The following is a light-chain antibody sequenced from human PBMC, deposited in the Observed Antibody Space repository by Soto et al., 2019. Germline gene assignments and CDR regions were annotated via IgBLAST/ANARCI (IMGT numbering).Light chain of an antibody. CDR2: GTN. CDR1: SGSVSTSYY. Sequence: QAVVTQEPSFSGSLGGTVTLTCGLNSGSVSTSYYTSWYQQTPGQAPRTLIYGTNTRSSRVPDRFSGSILGNKAALTITGDKAEDECAYYCVLYLGSGITVFGGGTKLTVL. V-gene: IGLV8-61*01. CDR3: VLYLGSGITV. J-gene: IGLJ3*02.